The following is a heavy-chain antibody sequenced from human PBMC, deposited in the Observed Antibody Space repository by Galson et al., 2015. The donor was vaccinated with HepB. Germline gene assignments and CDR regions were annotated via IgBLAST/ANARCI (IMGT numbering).Heavy chain of an antibody. CDR3: ARRSSSPKGGPHFDY. J-gene: IGHJ4*02. V-gene: IGHV1-18*01. CDR2: ISAYNGNT. CDR1: GYTFTSYG. Sequence: SVKVSCKASGYTFTSYGISWVRQAPGHGLEWMGWISAYNGNTNYAQKLQGRVTMTTDTSTSTAYMELRSLRSDDTAVYYCARRSSSPKGGPHFDYWGQGTLVTVSS. D-gene: IGHD6-13*01.